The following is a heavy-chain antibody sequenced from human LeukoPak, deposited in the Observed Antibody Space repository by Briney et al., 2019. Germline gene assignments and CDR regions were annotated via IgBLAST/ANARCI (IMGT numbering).Heavy chain of an antibody. V-gene: IGHV3-33*01. D-gene: IGHD2-15*01. Sequence: PGGSLRLSCAASGFTFSSYGMPWVRQAPGKGLEWVAVIWYDGSNKYYADSVKGRFTISRDNSKNTLYLQMDSLRAEDTAVYYCARDMAGYCSGGSCFVRYYFDYWGQGTLVTVSS. CDR1: GFTFSSYG. CDR3: ARDMAGYCSGGSCFVRYYFDY. CDR2: IWYDGSNK. J-gene: IGHJ4*02.